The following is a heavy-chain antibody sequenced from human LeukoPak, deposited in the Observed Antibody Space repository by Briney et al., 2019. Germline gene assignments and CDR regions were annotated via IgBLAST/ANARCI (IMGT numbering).Heavy chain of an antibody. Sequence: PETLSLTCTVSGGXISSYYCSWIRQPPGKGLEWIGYIYYSGSTNYNPSLKSRVTISVDTSKNQFSLKLSSVTAADTAVYYCARQWQQRSPTFMDVWGQGTTVTVSS. CDR3: ARQWQQRSPTFMDV. CDR1: GGXISSYY. V-gene: IGHV4-59*08. D-gene: IGHD6-13*01. CDR2: IYYSGST. J-gene: IGHJ6*02.